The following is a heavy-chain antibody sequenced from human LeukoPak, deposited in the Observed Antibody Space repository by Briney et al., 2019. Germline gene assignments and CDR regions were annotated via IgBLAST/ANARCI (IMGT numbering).Heavy chain of an antibody. CDR3: ATGLIVVVPAAILDAFDI. V-gene: IGHV1-24*01. CDR1: GYTLTELS. J-gene: IGHJ3*02. D-gene: IGHD2-2*01. CDR2: FDPEDGET. Sequence: ASVKVSCKVSGYTLTELSMHWVRQAPGKGLEWMGGFDPEDGETIYAQKFQGRVTMTEDTSTDTAYMELSSLRSEDTAVYYCATGLIVVVPAAILDAFDIWGQGTMVTVSP.